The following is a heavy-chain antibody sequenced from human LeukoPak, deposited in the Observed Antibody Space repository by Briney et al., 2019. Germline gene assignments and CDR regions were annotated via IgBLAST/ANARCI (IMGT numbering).Heavy chain of an antibody. J-gene: IGHJ4*02. D-gene: IGHD6-19*01. V-gene: IGHV4-59*01. CDR3: ATQGLYDSSCCFAY. Sequence: SETLSLTCTVSGGSISSYYWSWIRQPLGKGLEWIGYIYYSGSTNYNPSLKSRVTISVDTSKNQFSLKLSSVTAADTAVYYCATQGLYDSSCCFAYWGQGTLVTVSS. CDR1: GGSISSYY. CDR2: IYYSGST.